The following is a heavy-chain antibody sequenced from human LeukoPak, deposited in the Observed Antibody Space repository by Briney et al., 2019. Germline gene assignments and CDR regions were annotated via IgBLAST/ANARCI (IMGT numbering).Heavy chain of an antibody. CDR3: ARDTRYCSSTSCYHYYYYYGMDV. CDR1: GGSFSGYY. CDR2: INHSGST. Sequence: PSETLSLTCAVYGGSFSGYYWSWIRQPPGKGLEWIGEINHSGSTNYNPSLKSRVTISADTSKNQFSLKLSSVTAADTAVYYCARDTRYCSSTSCYHYYYYYGMDVWGQGTTVTVSS. V-gene: IGHV4-34*01. J-gene: IGHJ6*02. D-gene: IGHD2-2*01.